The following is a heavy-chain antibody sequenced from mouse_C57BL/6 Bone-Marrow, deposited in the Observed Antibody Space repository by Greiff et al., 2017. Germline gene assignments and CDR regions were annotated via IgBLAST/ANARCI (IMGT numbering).Heavy chain of an antibody. J-gene: IGHJ1*03. D-gene: IGHD1-1*01. V-gene: IGHV5-4*03. CDR3: ARVADGYWYFDV. CDR2: ISDGGSYT. Sequence: EVMLVESGGGLVKPGGSLKLSCAASGFTFSSYAMSWVRQTPEKRLEWVATISDGGSYTYYPDNVKGRLTISRDNAKNNLYLQMSHLKSEDTAMYYCARVADGYWYFDVWGTGTTVTVSS. CDR1: GFTFSSYA.